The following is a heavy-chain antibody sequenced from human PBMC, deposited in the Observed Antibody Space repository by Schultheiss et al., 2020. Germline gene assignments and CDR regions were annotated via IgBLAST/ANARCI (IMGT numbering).Heavy chain of an antibody. Sequence: SETLSLTCAVYGGSFSGYYWSWIRQPPGKGLEWIGEINHSGSTNYNPSLKSRVTISVDKSKNQFSLELSSVTAADTAVYYCARGENKRYYYYGMDVWGQGTTVTVSS. V-gene: IGHV4-34*01. CDR1: GGSFSGYY. CDR2: INHSGST. CDR3: ARGENKRYYYYGMDV. J-gene: IGHJ6*02.